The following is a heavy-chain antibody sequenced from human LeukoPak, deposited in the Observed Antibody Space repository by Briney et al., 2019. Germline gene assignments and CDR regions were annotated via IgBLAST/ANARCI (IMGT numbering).Heavy chain of an antibody. CDR2: INHSGST. V-gene: IGHV4-34*01. CDR3: AGVTPYSSSWYKRYYYYYMDV. D-gene: IGHD6-13*01. Sequence: PSETLSLTCAVYGGSFSGYYWSWIRQPPGKGLEWIEEINHSGSTNYNPPLKSRVTISVDTSKNQFSLKLSSVTAADTAVYYCAGVTPYSSSWYKRYYYYYMDVWGKGTTVTVSS. J-gene: IGHJ6*03. CDR1: GGSFSGYY.